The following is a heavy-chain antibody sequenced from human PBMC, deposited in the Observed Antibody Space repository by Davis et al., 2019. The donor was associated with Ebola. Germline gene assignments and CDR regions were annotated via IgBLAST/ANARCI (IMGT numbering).Heavy chain of an antibody. CDR2: IYCSGST. CDR3: ARTDYDFWSGYYTDNWFDP. Sequence: SETLSLTCTVSGGSISSYYWSWIRQPPGKGLEWIGYIYCSGSTNYNPSLKSRVTISVDTSKNQFSLKLSSVTAADTAVYYCARTDYDFWSGYYTDNWFDPWGQGTLVTVSS. D-gene: IGHD3-3*01. V-gene: IGHV4-59*01. CDR1: GGSISSYY. J-gene: IGHJ5*02.